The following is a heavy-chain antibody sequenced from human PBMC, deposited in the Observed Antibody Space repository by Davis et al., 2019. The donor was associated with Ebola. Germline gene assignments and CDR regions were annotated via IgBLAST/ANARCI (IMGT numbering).Heavy chain of an antibody. J-gene: IGHJ5*02. D-gene: IGHD5-12*01. CDR1: GFTFSDYY. V-gene: IGHV3-11*06. CDR3: ARVKGIVATRSSHNWFDP. CDR2: ISSSSSYT. Sequence: GGSLRLSCAASGFTFSDYYMSWIRQAPGKGLEWVSYISSSSSYTNYADSVKGRFTISRDNAKNSLYLQMNSLRAEDTAVYYCARVKGIVATRSSHNWFDPWGQGTLVTVSS.